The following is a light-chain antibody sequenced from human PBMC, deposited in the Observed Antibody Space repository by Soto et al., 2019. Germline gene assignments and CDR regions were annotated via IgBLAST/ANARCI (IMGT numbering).Light chain of an antibody. CDR1: QGISSW. CDR3: KQSYSSPPT. Sequence: DIQMTQSPSTLSASVGDRVTITCRASQGISSWLAWYQQKPGKAHKLLIFAAYSLQSGVHSRFSGSRSGPDFTLTIRSLQPEDFATYYCKQSYSSPPTVGQGTKVENK. J-gene: IGKJ1*01. V-gene: IGKV1-39*01. CDR2: AAY.